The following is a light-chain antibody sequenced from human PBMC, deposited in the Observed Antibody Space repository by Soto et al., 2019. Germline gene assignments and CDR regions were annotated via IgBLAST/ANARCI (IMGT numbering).Light chain of an antibody. CDR2: GAS. CDR3: QKYGSSPST. V-gene: IGKV3-20*01. Sequence: EIVLTQSPGTLSLSPGERATLSCRASQSVSSSYLAWYQQKPGQAPRLLIYGASSRATGIPDRFSGSGSGTDLTLTISRLEPKDFAVYYCQKYGSSPSTFGQGTKVEIK. J-gene: IGKJ1*01. CDR1: QSVSSSY.